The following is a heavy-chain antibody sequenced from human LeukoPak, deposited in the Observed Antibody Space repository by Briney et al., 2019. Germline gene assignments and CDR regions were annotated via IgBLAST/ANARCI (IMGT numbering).Heavy chain of an antibody. Sequence: PSDTLSLTCSVSGGSINSKFWNWVRQTPGKGLEWIGDVYYCGSTTYNPSLKRRVTISVDTSKNQLSLKVRSVTAADTAVYYCARGGLLYNSSGYCDTWGQGTLVIVSS. V-gene: IGHV4-59*07. D-gene: IGHD3-22*01. CDR2: VYYCGST. J-gene: IGHJ5*02. CDR3: ARGGLLYNSSGYCDT. CDR1: GGSINSKF.